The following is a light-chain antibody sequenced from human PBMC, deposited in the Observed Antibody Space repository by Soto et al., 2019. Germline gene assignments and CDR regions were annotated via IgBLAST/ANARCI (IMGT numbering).Light chain of an antibody. J-gene: IGKJ4*01. CDR1: QSVKNF. Sequence: EIVFTQSPATLSLSPGERATLSCRASQSVKNFLAWYQQKPGQAPRLLIFDAVSRATGIPPRFSGSGSGTDFTLTITGLEPEDFAVYYCQQRWTWPLTFGGGTSVEIK. V-gene: IGKV3-11*01. CDR2: DAV. CDR3: QQRWTWPLT.